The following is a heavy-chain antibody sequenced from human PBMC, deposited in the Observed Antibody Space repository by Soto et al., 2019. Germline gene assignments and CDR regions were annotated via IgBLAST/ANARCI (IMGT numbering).Heavy chain of an antibody. CDR2: IWYDGSNK. J-gene: IGHJ4*02. CDR3: ARDSVYEAAEIDY. D-gene: IGHD5-12*01. Sequence: GGSLRLSCAASGFTFSSYGMHWVRQAPGKGLEWVAVIWYDGSNKYYADSVKGRFTISRDNSKNTLYLQMNSLRAEDTAVYYCARDSVYEAAEIDYWGQGTLVTVSS. CDR1: GFTFSSYG. V-gene: IGHV3-33*01.